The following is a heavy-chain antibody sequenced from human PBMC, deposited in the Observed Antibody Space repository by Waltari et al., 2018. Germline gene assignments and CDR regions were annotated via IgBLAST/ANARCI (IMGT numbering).Heavy chain of an antibody. CDR2: ITHAGIT. Sequence: QVQLQQWGAGLLKPSETLSLTCAVYGGSFSGSYWTWIRQPPGKGLEWSAEITHAGITNYNPSLKSRVTMSVDTSKNQFSLKMTSVTAADTAMYYCARGLSTVARFDYWGQGTLVTVSS. D-gene: IGHD4-17*01. CDR3: ARGLSTVARFDY. J-gene: IGHJ4*02. CDR1: GGSFSGSY. V-gene: IGHV4-34*01.